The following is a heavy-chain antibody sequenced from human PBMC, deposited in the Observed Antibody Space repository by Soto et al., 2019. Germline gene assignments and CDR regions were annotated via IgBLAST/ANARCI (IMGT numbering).Heavy chain of an antibody. D-gene: IGHD6-13*01. CDR2: IWYDGSNK. V-gene: IGHV3-33*01. CDR1: GFTFSSYG. J-gene: IGHJ5*02. Sequence: QVQLVESGGGVVQPGRSLRLSCAASGFTFSSYGMHWVRQATGKGLEWVAVIWYDGSNKYYADSVKGRFTISRDNSKNTLYLQMNSLSAEDTAVYYCAIPSAAAGTGWFDPWGQGTLVTVSS. CDR3: AIPSAAAGTGWFDP.